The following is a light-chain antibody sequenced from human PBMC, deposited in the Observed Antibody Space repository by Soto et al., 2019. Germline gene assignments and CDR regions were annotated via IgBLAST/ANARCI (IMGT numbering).Light chain of an antibody. CDR1: QSINRN. Sequence: IFVTHSPGALSVSPGERAARCCRASQSINRNLAWYQQKPGQAPRLLMFRASIRATGFPDRFSGSGSGTEFNLNISSLKYEASVLYYCQKYNKCTRANFGGGT. V-gene: IGKV3-15*01. J-gene: IGKJ4*01. CDR2: RAS. CDR3: QKYNKCTRAN.